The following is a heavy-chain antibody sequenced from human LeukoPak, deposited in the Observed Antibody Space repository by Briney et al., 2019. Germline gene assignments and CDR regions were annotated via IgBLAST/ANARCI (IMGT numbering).Heavy chain of an antibody. CDR2: INGGGGNT. J-gene: IGHJ4*02. CDR1: GFTFSSFA. Sequence: QTGGSLRLSCAASGFTFSSFAMSWVRQAPGKGLEWVSAINGGGGNTYYADSVRGRFTISRDSSKNTLYLQMNSLRADDTAVYYCAKQGVTTRNFDYWGQGTLVTVSS. V-gene: IGHV3-23*01. D-gene: IGHD4-17*01. CDR3: AKQGVTTRNFDY.